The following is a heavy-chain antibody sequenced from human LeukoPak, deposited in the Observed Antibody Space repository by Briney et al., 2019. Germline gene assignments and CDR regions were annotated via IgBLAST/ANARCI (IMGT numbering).Heavy chain of an antibody. J-gene: IGHJ6*03. V-gene: IGHV4-34*01. Sequence: PSETLSLTCAVYGGSFSGYYWNWIRQPPGKGLEWIGEINHSGSTNYNPSLKSRVTVSLDTSKNQFSLKLSSVTAADTAVYYCARGAVGYYMDVWGKGTTVTISS. CDR1: GGSFSGYY. D-gene: IGHD4-23*01. CDR2: INHSGST. CDR3: ARGAVGYYMDV.